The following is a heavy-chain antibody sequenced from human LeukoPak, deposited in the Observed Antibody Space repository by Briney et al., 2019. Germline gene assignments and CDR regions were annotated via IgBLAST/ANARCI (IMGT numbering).Heavy chain of an antibody. Sequence: SETLSLTCTVSGGSIGTYYWSWIRQPPGKGLEWIGYISYSGSTKYNPSLKSRVTISVDTSKNQFSLKLNSVTAADTAVYYCARHYGPWGQGTLVTVSS. CDR2: ISYSGST. D-gene: IGHD3-10*01. J-gene: IGHJ5*02. CDR1: GGSIGTYY. V-gene: IGHV4-59*08. CDR3: ARHYGP.